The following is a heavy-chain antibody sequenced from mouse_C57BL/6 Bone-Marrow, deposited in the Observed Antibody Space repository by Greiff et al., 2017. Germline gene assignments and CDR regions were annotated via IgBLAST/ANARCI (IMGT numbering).Heavy chain of an antibody. CDR3: TTWTDFGSSYDWYFDV. V-gene: IGHV14-4*01. CDR2: IDPENGDT. D-gene: IGHD1-1*01. Sequence: VQLQQSGAELVRPGASVKLSCTASGFNIKDDYMHWVKQRPEQGLEWIGWIDPENGDTEYASKVQGKATITADTSSNTAYLQLSSLTSEDTAVYYCTTWTDFGSSYDWYFDVWGTGTTVTVSS. CDR1: GFNIKDDY. J-gene: IGHJ1*03.